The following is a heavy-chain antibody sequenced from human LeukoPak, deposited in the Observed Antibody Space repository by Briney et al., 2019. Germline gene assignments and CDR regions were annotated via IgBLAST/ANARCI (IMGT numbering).Heavy chain of an antibody. CDR2: IYYSGST. V-gene: IGHV4-39*01. D-gene: IGHD2-2*01. J-gene: IGHJ5*02. CDR1: GGSISSSSYY. Sequence: SETLSLTCTVSGGSISSSSYYWGWIRQPPGKGLEWIGSIYYSGSTYYNPSLKSRVTISVDTSKNQFSLKLSSVTAADTAVYYCARLGICSSTGCLFDPWGQGTLVTVSS. CDR3: ARLGICSSTGCLFDP.